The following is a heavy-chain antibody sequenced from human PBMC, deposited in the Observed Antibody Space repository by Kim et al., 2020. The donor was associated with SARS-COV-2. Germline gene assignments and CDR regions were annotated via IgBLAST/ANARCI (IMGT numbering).Heavy chain of an antibody. CDR3: ARDWGGGENWFDP. CDR1: GYTFTGYY. V-gene: IGHV1-2*02. J-gene: IGHJ5*02. D-gene: IGHD3-16*01. Sequence: ASVKVSCKASGYTFTGYYMHWVRQAPGQGLEWMGWINPNSGGTNYAQKFQGRVTMTRDTSISTAYMELSRLRSDDTAVYYCARDWGGGENWFDPWGQGTLVTVSS. CDR2: INPNSGGT.